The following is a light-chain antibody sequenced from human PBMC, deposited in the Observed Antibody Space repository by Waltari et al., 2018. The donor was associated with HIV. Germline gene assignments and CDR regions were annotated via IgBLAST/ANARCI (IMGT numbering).Light chain of an antibody. J-gene: IGLJ2*01. CDR3: QAWGTSNVV. CDR2: QDT. CDR1: ELGSRY. V-gene: IGLV3-1*01. Sequence: SYELTQPPSVSVSPGETASITCSGDELGSRYVSWYQQKPGQSPLLVIYQDTKRASGIPERFSGANSGNTGTLTISGTQTMDEADYYCQAWGTSNVVFGGGTKLTVL.